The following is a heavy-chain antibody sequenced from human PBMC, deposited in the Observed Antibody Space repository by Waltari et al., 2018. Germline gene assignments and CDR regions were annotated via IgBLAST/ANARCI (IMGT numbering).Heavy chain of an antibody. CDR3: ARDQWFAFDI. J-gene: IGHJ3*02. Sequence: EVQLVESGGGLVQPGGSLRLPCAASGFTLSSYWMSWVRQAPGKGLYGTANIMTDRSEQYYVHSVRSQFTISRDNAKNSLFLQMNSLQPENTAVYYCARDQWFAFDIWRQGTMVTVSS. CDR2: IMTDRSEQ. D-gene: IGHD3-22*01. V-gene: IGHV3-7*01. CDR1: GFTLSSYW.